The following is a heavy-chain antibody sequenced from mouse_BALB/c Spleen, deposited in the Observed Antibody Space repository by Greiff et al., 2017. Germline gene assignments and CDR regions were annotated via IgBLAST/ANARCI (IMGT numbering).Heavy chain of an antibody. D-gene: IGHD2-14*01. CDR2: IYPYNGGT. J-gene: IGHJ2*01. V-gene: IGHV1S29*02. Sequence: DVKLQESGPELVKPGASVKISCKASGYTFTDYNMHWVKQSHGKSLEWIGYIYPYNGGTGYNQKFKSKATLTVDNSSSTAYMELRSLTSEDSAVYYCASYRYYYFDYWGQGTTLTVSA. CDR1: GYTFTDYN. CDR3: ASYRYYYFDY.